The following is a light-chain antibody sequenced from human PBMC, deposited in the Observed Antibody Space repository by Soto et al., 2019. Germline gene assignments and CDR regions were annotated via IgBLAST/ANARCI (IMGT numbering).Light chain of an antibody. Sequence: QSVLTQPASVSGSPGQSITISCTGTSSDVGGYNYVSWYQQHPGKAPKLMIYDVSNRPSGVSNRFSGSKSGNTASLTISGLQAEDEADYYCSSYTSSSSKVFGTRTKATVL. CDR2: DVS. CDR1: SSDVGGYNY. V-gene: IGLV2-14*01. CDR3: SSYTSSSSKV. J-gene: IGLJ1*01.